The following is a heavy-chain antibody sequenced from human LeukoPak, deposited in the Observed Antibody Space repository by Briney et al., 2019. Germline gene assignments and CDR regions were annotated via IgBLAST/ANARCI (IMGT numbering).Heavy chain of an antibody. D-gene: IGHD1-26*01. V-gene: IGHV3-48*03. CDR3: ARVQWGANGY. CDR1: GFTFSSYE. CDR2: ISSSSSSM. J-gene: IGHJ4*02. Sequence: GGSLRLSCAASGFTFSSYEMNWVRQAPGRGLEWVSYISSSSSSMYYADSVKGRFTISRDNAKNSLYLQMNSLRAEDTAVYYCARVQWGANGYWGQGTLVTVSS.